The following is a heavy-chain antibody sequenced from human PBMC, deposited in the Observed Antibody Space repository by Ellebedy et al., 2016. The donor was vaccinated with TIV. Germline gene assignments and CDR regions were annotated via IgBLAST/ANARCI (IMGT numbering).Heavy chain of an antibody. CDR2: IYYSGST. D-gene: IGHD3-16*01. CDR3: ATDWGRAAVL. V-gene: IGHV4-61*08. J-gene: IGHJ4*02. Sequence: SETLSLTXTVSGGSISSGGYSWSWIRQHPGKGLEWIGYIYYSGSTNYNPSLKSRVFISVDTSKNQFSLKLSSVTAADTAVYYCATDWGRAAVLWGQGTLVTVSS. CDR1: GGSISSGGYS.